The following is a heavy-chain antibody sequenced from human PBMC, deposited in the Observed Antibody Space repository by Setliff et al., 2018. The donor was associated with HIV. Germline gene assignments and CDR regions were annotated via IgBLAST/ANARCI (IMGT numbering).Heavy chain of an antibody. J-gene: IGHJ6*03. V-gene: IGHV3-9*01. CDR2: TGWSGNTA. D-gene: IGHD1-1*01. CDR1: GFIFKDYA. CDR3: IKDGTVLGRNYFYLDA. Sequence: SCRVSGFIFKDYAMHWVRQAPGKGLEWVASTGWSGNTAEYAGAVRGRFTISRDNAKAWSYLQMDSLRLEDTALYFCIKDGTVLGRNYFYLDAWGKGTMVTVSS.